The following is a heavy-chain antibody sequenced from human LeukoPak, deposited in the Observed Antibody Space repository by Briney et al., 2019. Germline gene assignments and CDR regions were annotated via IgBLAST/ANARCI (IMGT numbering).Heavy chain of an antibody. J-gene: IGHJ3*02. D-gene: IGHD3-22*01. V-gene: IGHV1-69*04. CDR1: GGTFSSYA. CDR3: ARSTYYDSSGLRAGFDI. CDR2: IIPILGIA. Sequence: SVKVSCKASGGTFSSYAISWVRQAPGQGLEWMGRIIPILGIANYAQKFQGRVTITADKSTSTAYMELSSLRSEDTAVYYCARSTYYDSSGLRAGFDIWGQETMVTVSS.